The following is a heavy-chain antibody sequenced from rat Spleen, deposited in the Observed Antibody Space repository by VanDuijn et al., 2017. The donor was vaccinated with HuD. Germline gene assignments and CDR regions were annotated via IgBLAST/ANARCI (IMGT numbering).Heavy chain of an antibody. CDR3: TREGHTMDRATYWFAY. CDR1: GFSLSSYG. J-gene: IGHJ3*01. Sequence: QVQLKESGPGLVQPSQTLSLTCTVSGFSLSSYGVIWVRQPPGKGLERMGVIWGNGETNYNSALKSRLSISRDTSKSQVFLKIYSLQTEDTAIYFCTREGHTMDRATYWFAYWGQGTLVTVSS. CDR2: IWGNGET. V-gene: IGHV2-13*01. D-gene: IGHD1-9*01.